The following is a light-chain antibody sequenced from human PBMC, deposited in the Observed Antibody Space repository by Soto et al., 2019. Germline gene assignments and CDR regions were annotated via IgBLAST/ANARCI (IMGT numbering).Light chain of an antibody. CDR3: QQYNAYSGP. CDR1: QTISSW. J-gene: IGKJ1*01. CDR2: DAS. V-gene: IGKV1-5*01. Sequence: DIQMTQSPSTLSGSVGDRVTITFRASQTISSWLAWYQQKPGKAPKLLIYDASSLDRGVPSRFSGSGSETEFTLTISSLLPDDFATYYCQQYNAYSGPFGQGTKVDNK.